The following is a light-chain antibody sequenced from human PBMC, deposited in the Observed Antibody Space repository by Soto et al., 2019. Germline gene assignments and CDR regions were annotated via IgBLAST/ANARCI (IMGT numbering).Light chain of an antibody. CDR2: GVS. CDR1: TSDVGNYNL. J-gene: IGLJ2*01. Sequence: QSALTQPASVSGSPGQSITISCTGTTSDVGNYNLVSWYQHHPDKAPKVLLYGVSERPSGVSNRFSVSKSGNTASLTISGLQAEDEADYFCSSYTSSSTRVFGGGTKVTVL. V-gene: IGLV2-14*02. CDR3: SSYTSSSTRV.